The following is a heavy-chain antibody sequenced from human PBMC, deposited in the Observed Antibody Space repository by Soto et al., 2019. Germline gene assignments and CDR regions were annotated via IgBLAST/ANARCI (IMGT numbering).Heavy chain of an antibody. CDR3: ARLQYTVVTALDI. V-gene: IGHV4-59*11. CDR1: GFSIGSHF. Sequence: SETLSLNCRVSGFSIGSHFWSWIRQAPGKGPELVGYIYHTVNTNYNPALKSRVTISMDTSKNQLSLQLSSVTAADTAVYYCARLQYTVVTALDIWGQGTMVTVSS. D-gene: IGHD2-15*01. CDR2: IYHTVNT. J-gene: IGHJ3*02.